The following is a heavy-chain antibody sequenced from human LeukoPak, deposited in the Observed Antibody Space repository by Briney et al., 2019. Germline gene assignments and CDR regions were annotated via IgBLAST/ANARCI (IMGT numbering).Heavy chain of an antibody. CDR1: GYTFTSYD. CDR2: MNPDSDKT. V-gene: IGHV1-8*02. CDR3: ARTGYYYYYYYMDV. Sequence: ASVKVSCKASGYTFTSYDISWVRQATGQGLEWMGRMNPDSDKTDYAQKFQGRLTITWNTSTSTAYMELSSLKSEDTAVYYCARTGYYYYYYYMDVWGKGTTVTVSS. J-gene: IGHJ6*03.